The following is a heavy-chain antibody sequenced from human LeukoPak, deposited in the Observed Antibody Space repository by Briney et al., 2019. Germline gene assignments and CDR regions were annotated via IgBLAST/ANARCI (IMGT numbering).Heavy chain of an antibody. V-gene: IGHV1-18*01. Sequence: ASVKVSCKASGYTFTSYGISWVRQAPGQGLEWMGWISAYNGNTNYAQKLQGRVTMTTDTSTSTAYMELRSLRSDDTAVYYCARLPLCYYDSSGPQDYWGQGTLVTVSS. D-gene: IGHD3-22*01. CDR2: ISAYNGNT. J-gene: IGHJ4*02. CDR1: GYTFTSYG. CDR3: ARLPLCYYDSSGPQDY.